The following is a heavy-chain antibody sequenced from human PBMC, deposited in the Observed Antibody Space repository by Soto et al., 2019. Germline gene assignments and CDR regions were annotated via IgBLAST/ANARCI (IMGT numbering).Heavy chain of an antibody. D-gene: IGHD5-12*01. CDR2: INPNSGVT. J-gene: IGHJ6*03. CDR3: ARGSGGATATLDYYFFYMDV. Sequence: QVQLVQSGAEVKEPGASVTVSCRASGDRFTDYYMHWVRQAPGQGLEWMGWINPNSGVTKYAQKFQGWVTMTRDTSIRTVYMQLSRLRFDDTAIYYCARGSGGATATLDYYFFYMDVWGTGTTVTVSS. CDR1: GDRFTDYY. V-gene: IGHV1-2*04.